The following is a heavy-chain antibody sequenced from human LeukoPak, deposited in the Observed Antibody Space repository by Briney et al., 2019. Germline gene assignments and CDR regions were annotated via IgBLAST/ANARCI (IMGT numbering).Heavy chain of an antibody. CDR3: ARETPRRGETRDGYR. D-gene: IGHD5-24*01. V-gene: IGHV3-30*03. Sequence: GGSLRLSCAASGFTFSSYGMHWVRQAPGKGLEWVAVISYDGSNKYYADSVKGRFTISRDNSKNTLYLQMNSLRAEDTAVYYCARETPRRGETRDGYRWGQGTVVTVSS. CDR2: ISYDGSNK. J-gene: IGHJ4*02. CDR1: GFTFSSYG.